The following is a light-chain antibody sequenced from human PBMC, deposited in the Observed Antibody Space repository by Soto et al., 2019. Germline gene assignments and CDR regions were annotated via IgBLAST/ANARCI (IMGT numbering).Light chain of an antibody. CDR3: QQRSKWPPEVT. J-gene: IGKJ5*01. CDR2: DAS. Sequence: EIVLTQSPATLSLSPGERATLSCRASQSVSSYLAWYQQKPGPAPRLLIYDASNRATGISARFSGSGSGTDFTLTISSLEPEDFAVYYCQQRSKWPPEVTFGQGTRLEIK. V-gene: IGKV3-11*01. CDR1: QSVSSY.